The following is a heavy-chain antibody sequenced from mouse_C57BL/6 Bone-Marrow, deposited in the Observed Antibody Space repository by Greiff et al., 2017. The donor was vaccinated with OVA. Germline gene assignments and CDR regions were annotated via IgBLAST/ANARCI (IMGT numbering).Heavy chain of an antibody. CDR2: ISDGGSYT. CDR3: AREGDYDVEYYFDY. CDR1: GFTFSSYA. V-gene: IGHV5-4*01. J-gene: IGHJ2*01. Sequence: DVMLVESGGGLVKPGGSLKLSCAASGFTFSSYAMSWVRQTPEKRLEWVATISDGGSYTYYPDNVKGRFTISRDNAKNNLYLQMSHLKSEVTAMYYCAREGDYDVEYYFDYWGQGTTLTVSS. D-gene: IGHD2-4*01.